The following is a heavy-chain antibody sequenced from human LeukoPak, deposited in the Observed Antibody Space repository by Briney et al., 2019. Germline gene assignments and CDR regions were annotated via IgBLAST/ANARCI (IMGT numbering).Heavy chain of an antibody. Sequence: SQTLSLTCTVSGGSISSGGYYWSWIRQHPGKGLEWIGYIYYSGSTYYNPSLKSRVTISVDTSKNQFSLRLSSVTAADTAVYYYAREVAYCGGDCYSDAFDIWGQGTMVTVSS. CDR3: AREVAYCGGDCYSDAFDI. CDR1: GGSISSGGYY. J-gene: IGHJ3*02. CDR2: IYYSGST. V-gene: IGHV4-31*03. D-gene: IGHD2-21*02.